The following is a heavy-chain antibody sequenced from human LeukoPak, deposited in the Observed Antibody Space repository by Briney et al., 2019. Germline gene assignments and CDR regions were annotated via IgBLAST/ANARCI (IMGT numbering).Heavy chain of an antibody. J-gene: IGHJ6*03. D-gene: IGHD6-6*01. CDR3: ARDGTRIAARPARGYYYYMDV. V-gene: IGHV1-69*04. Sequence: SVKVSCKASGGPFSSFAFNWVRQAPGQGLEWLGRIIPILGIANYAQKFQGRLTITADKSTSTAYMELSRLRSDDTAVYYCARDGTRIAARPARGYYYYMDVWGKGTTVTVSS. CDR2: IIPILGIA. CDR1: GGPFSSFA.